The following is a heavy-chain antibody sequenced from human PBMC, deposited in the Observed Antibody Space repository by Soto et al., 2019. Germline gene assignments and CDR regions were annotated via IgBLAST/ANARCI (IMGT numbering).Heavy chain of an antibody. CDR1: GGSISSYY. D-gene: IGHD5-12*01. CDR3: AREGPDIVATIGYFDY. V-gene: IGHV4-59*01. Sequence: SETLSLTCTVSGGSISSYYWSWIRQPPGKGLEWIGYIYYSGSTNYNPSLKSRVTISVDTSKNQFSLKLSSVTAADTAVYYCAREGPDIVATIGYFDYWGQGTLVTVSS. CDR2: IYYSGST. J-gene: IGHJ4*02.